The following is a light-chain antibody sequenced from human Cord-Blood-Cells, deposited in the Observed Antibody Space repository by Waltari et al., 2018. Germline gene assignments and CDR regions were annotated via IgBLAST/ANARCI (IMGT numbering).Light chain of an antibody. J-gene: IGLJ2*01. CDR2: DVS. CDR1: SSDVGGYNY. CDR3: SSYTSSSTLV. V-gene: IGLV2-14*01. Sequence: QSALTQPASVSGSPGQSITISCTGTSSDVGGYNYVSWYQQHPGKAPKLMIYDVSNRPSGVSNRFSGSKSGNTASLTSSGLLAEDEADYYCSSYTSSSTLVFGGGTKLTVL.